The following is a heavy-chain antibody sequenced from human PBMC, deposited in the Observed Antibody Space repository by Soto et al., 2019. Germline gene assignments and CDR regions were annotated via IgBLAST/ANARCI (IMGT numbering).Heavy chain of an antibody. CDR3: ARGYYDSSGYYYPYYYYYGMDV. V-gene: IGHV1-18*04. CDR1: GYTFTSYG. Sequence: QVQLVQSGAEVKKPGASVKVSCKASGYTFTSYGISWVRQAPGQGLEWMGWISAYNGNTNYAQKLQGRVTMTTDTSTSTAYMELRSLRSDDTAVYYCARGYYDSSGYYYPYYYYYGMDVWGQGTTVTVSS. J-gene: IGHJ6*02. CDR2: ISAYNGNT. D-gene: IGHD3-22*01.